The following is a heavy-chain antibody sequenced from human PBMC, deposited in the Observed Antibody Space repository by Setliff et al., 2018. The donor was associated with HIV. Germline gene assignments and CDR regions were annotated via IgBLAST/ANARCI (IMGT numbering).Heavy chain of an antibody. CDR1: GGSISSETSY. CDR3: VRHADFWTSPRGYYFDS. CDR2: ISYSGNT. J-gene: IGHJ4*02. Sequence: KPSETLSLTCTVSGGSISSETSYWGWIRQSPGKGLEWLGSISYSGNTYYNPSLKSRVTISVDTSKNQFSLKVTSVTAAYTAIFYCVRHADFWTSPRGYYFDSWGQGTLVTVSS. V-gene: IGHV4-39*01. D-gene: IGHD3-3*01.